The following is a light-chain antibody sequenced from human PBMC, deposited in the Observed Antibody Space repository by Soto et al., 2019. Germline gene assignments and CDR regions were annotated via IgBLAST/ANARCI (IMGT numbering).Light chain of an antibody. CDR1: QGISSY. J-gene: IGKJ3*01. CDR3: QQLNIYPFT. V-gene: IGKV1-9*01. Sequence: IQLTQSPSSLSASVGDRVIMTYRASQGISSYLAWYQQKPGKAPTLLIYAASTLETGVPSRFSGSGSGTDFTLTISSLQPEDFATYYCQQLNIYPFTFGPGTKVDIK. CDR2: AAS.